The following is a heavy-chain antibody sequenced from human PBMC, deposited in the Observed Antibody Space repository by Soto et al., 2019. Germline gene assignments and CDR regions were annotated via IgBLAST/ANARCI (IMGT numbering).Heavy chain of an antibody. V-gene: IGHV3-30*03. CDR3: ARSIAAAGSFGPYYYYGMDV. CDR1: GFTFSSYG. J-gene: IGHJ6*02. Sequence: GGSLRLSCAASGFTFSSYGMHWVRQAPGKGLEWVVVISYDGSNKYYADSVKGRFTISRDNSKNTLYLQMNSLRAEDTAVYYCARSIAAAGSFGPYYYYGMDVWGQGTTVTLSS. CDR2: ISYDGSNK. D-gene: IGHD6-13*01.